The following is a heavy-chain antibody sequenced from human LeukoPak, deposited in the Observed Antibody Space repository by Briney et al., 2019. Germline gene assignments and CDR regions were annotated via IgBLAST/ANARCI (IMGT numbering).Heavy chain of an antibody. CDR2: INHSGST. V-gene: IGHV4-34*01. CDR3: ATFSGLLVP. Sequence: SETLSLTCAVYGGSFSGYHWSWIRQPPGKGLEWIGEINHSGSTNYNPSLKSRVTISVDTSKNQFSLKLSSVTAADTAVYYCATFSGLLVPWGQGTLVTVSS. CDR1: GGSFSGYH. J-gene: IGHJ5*02.